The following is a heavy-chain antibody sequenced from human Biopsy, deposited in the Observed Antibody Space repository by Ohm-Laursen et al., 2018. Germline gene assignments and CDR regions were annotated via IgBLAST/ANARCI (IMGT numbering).Heavy chain of an antibody. V-gene: IGHV4-39*01. CDR2: IFYRGST. D-gene: IGHD3-22*01. CDR3: ARDYDTSGYYYVS. CDR1: GGSISNNNYY. J-gene: IGHJ5*02. Sequence: TLSLTCTVSGGSISNNNYYWGWIRQPPGKGLEWIGSIFYRGSTHYKPSLKSQVNISVDTSKNQFSLKLNSVTATDTAAYCCARDYDTSGYYYVSWGQGTLVTVSS.